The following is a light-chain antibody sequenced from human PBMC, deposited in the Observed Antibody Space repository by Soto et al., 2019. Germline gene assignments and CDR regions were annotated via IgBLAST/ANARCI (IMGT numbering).Light chain of an antibody. CDR3: NSYTSRNTFV. J-gene: IGLJ1*01. CDR2: EVS. V-gene: IGLV2-14*01. CDR1: SSDVGGYNY. Sequence: QSVLTQPPSASGSPGQSITIFCTGTSSDVGGYNYVSWYQQHPGKAPKLMIYEVSNRPSGVSNRFSGSKSGNTASLTISGLQPEDEADYYCNSYTSRNTFVLGTGTKVTVL.